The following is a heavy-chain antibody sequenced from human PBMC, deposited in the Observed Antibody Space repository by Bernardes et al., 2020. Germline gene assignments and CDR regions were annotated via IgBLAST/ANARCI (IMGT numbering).Heavy chain of an antibody. CDR1: GGSISSSSYY. CDR2: NHYSGST. V-gene: IGHV4-39*01. J-gene: IGHJ2*01. Sequence: SETLSLTCTVSGGSISSSSYYWGWLLQPPGKGLEWIGSNHYSGSTYYNPSLKSRVTISVDTSKNQFSLKLSSVTAPDTAVYYCARRWGWLQTQLLLRYFDLWGRGTLVTVSS. CDR3: ARRWGWLQTQLLLRYFDL. D-gene: IGHD5-12*01.